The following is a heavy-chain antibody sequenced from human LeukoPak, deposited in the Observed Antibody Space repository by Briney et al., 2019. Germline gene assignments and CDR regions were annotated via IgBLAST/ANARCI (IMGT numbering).Heavy chain of an antibody. CDR2: ISAYNGNT. CDR3: ARVGRRDGSSSLGDAFDI. J-gene: IGHJ3*02. D-gene: IGHD6-6*01. Sequence: ASVKVSCKASGYTFTSYGISWVRQAPGQGLEWMGWISAYNGNTNYAQKLQGRVTMTTDTSTSAAYMELRSLRSDDTAVYYCARVGRRDGSSSLGDAFDIWGQGTMVTVSS. V-gene: IGHV1-18*01. CDR1: GYTFTSYG.